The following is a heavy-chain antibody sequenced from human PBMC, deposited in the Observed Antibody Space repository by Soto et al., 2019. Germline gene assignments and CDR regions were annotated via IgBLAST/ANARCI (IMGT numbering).Heavy chain of an antibody. CDR3: ASDWFYMDV. CDR2: TSADSGTI. J-gene: IGHJ6*03. D-gene: IGHD3-9*01. Sequence: GGSLRLSCAASGFSFSNYPVNWVRQAPGKGLEWISYTSADSGTIYYADSVKGRFSISRDNAKNSLYLQMNSLRVEDTAVYYCASDWFYMDVWGKGTSVTVSS. V-gene: IGHV3-48*01. CDR1: GFSFSNYP.